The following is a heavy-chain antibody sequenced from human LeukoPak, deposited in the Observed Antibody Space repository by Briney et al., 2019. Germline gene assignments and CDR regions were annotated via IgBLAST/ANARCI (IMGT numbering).Heavy chain of an antibody. CDR2: INHSGST. Sequence: SETLSLTCAVYGGSFSGYYWSWIRQPPGKGLEWIGEINHSGSTNYNPSLKSRVTISVDTSRNQFSLKLSSVTAADTAVYYCARRFGESRFDYWGQGTLVTVSS. D-gene: IGHD3-10*01. V-gene: IGHV4-34*01. CDR1: GGSFSGYY. CDR3: ARRFGESRFDY. J-gene: IGHJ4*02.